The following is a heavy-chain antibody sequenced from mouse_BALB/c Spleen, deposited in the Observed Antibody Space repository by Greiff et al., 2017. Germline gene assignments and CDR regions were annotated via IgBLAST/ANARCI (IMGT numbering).Heavy chain of an antibody. CDR2: IDPENGDT. CDR1: GFNIKDYY. CDR3: NYRYDVGYNAMDY. J-gene: IGHJ4*01. V-gene: IGHV14-4*02. Sequence: VQLQQSGAELVRSGASVKLSCTASGFNIKDYYMHWVKQRPEQGLEWIGWIDPENGDTEYAPKFQGKATMTADTSSNTAYLQLSSLTSEDTAVYYCNYRYDVGYNAMDYWGQGTSVTVSS. D-gene: IGHD2-14*01.